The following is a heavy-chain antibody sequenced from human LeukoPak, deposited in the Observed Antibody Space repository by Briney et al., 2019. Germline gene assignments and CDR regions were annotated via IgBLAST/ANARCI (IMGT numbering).Heavy chain of an antibody. V-gene: IGHV3-23*01. J-gene: IGHJ4*02. CDR1: GFTFSSYV. CDR2: ISGSGGST. Sequence: EGSLRLSCAASGFTFSSYVMNWVRQAPGKGLEWVSAISGSGGSTYYADSVKGRFTISRDSSKNTVYLQMNSLRAEDTAVYYCAKANYDFWSGYQGWGQGTLVTVSS. CDR3: AKANYDFWSGYQG. D-gene: IGHD3-3*01.